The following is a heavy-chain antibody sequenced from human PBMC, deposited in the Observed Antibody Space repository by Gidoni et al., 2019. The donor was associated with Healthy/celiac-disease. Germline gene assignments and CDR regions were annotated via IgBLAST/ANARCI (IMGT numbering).Heavy chain of an antibody. Sequence: EVQLVESGGGLVKPGGSLRLSCAASGFTFSNAWMSWVRQAPGKGLEWVCRIKSKTDGGTTDYAAPVKGRFTISRDDSKNTLYLQMNSLKTEDTAVYYCTTEIVVVPAAIDWFDPWGQGTLVTVSS. D-gene: IGHD2-2*01. CDR1: GFTFSNAW. CDR2: IKSKTDGGTT. V-gene: IGHV3-15*01. J-gene: IGHJ5*02. CDR3: TTEIVVVPAAIDWFDP.